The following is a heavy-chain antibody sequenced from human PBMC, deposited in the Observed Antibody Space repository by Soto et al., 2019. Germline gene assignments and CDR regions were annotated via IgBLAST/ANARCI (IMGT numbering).Heavy chain of an antibody. J-gene: IGHJ6*02. D-gene: IGHD2-8*01. CDR1: GFTFSSYA. CDR3: ARAPDIVLIRAYYYYGMDV. CDR2: ISYDGSNK. V-gene: IGHV3-30-3*01. Sequence: QVQLVESGGGVVQPGRSLRLSCAASGFTFSSYAMHWVRQAPGKGLEWVAVISYDGSNKYYADSVKGRFTISRDNSKNTLYLQMNSLRAEDTAVYYWARAPDIVLIRAYYYYGMDVWGQGTTVTVSS.